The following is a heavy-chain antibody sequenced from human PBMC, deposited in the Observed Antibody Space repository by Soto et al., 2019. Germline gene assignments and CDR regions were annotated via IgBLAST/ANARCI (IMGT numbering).Heavy chain of an antibody. V-gene: IGHV1-2*02. CDR2: TSPSSLAT. Sequence: ASVKVSCKASGYTFTGYYIHGVRQAPGQGLEWMGWTSPSSLATNYAQRFQGRVTMSRDRATSTVYMELSRLRSEDTAVYYCAREDAESANRFLDYWGQRTVVAVSS. J-gene: IGHJ4*02. D-gene: IGHD2-21*01. CDR3: AREDAESANRFLDY. CDR1: GYTFTGYY.